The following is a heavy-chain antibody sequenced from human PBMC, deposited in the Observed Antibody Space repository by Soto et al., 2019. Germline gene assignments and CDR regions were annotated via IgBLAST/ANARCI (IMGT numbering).Heavy chain of an antibody. V-gene: IGHV3-7*01. Sequence: PGGSLRLSCAASGFTFSNYWMHWVRQAPGKGLEWVANINQDGSQKYYVDSVKGRFTISRDTAKNSLFLQMNSLRAEDTAVYYCATGAIFGVVLRYFDYWGQGTLVTVSS. J-gene: IGHJ4*02. CDR3: ATGAIFGVVLRYFDY. CDR1: GFTFSNYW. CDR2: INQDGSQK. D-gene: IGHD3-3*01.